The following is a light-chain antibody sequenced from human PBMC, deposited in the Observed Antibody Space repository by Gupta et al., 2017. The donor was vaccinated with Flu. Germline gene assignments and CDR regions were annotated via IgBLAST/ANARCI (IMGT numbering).Light chain of an antibody. V-gene: IGKV3-11*01. Sequence: TRACRPTQTIDTSFAYYQQTPGPPPSLLFYDASNRATSIPARFSGSGSGTDFTLTISSLEPEDFAVYYCQQRTNWLWTFGQGTKVEIK. CDR3: QQRTNWLWT. J-gene: IGKJ1*01. CDR1: QTIDTS. CDR2: DAS.